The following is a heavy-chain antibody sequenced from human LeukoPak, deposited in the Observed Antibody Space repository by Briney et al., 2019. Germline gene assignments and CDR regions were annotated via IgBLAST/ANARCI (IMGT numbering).Heavy chain of an antibody. CDR2: MYYSGNT. CDR1: GGSISSSSYY. J-gene: IGHJ1*01. Sequence: PSETLSLTCTVSGGSISSSSYYWGWIRQPPGEGLEWIGSMYYSGNTYYNPSLKSRVTISVDTFKSQFSLKLNPVTAADTAVYYCARVEVGADDFDYFQHWGQGTLVTVSS. D-gene: IGHD1-26*01. CDR3: ARVEVGADDFDYFQH. V-gene: IGHV4-39*01.